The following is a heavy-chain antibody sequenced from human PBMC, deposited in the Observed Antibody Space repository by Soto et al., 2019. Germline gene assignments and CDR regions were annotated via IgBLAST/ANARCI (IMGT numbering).Heavy chain of an antibody. Sequence: QVQLVESGGGVVQPGRSLRLSCAASGFTFSSYGMHWVRQAPGKGLEWVAVIWYDGSNKYYADSVKGRFTISRDNPKNTLYLQMNSLRAEDTAVYYCARDNRSYLGMDVWGQGTTVTVSS. CDR3: ARDNRSYLGMDV. CDR1: GFTFSSYG. V-gene: IGHV3-33*01. J-gene: IGHJ6*02. CDR2: IWYDGSNK.